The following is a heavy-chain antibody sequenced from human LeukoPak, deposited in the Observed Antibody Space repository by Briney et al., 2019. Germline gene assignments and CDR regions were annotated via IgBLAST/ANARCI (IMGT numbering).Heavy chain of an antibody. CDR1: GYTFTGYY. Sequence: GASVKVSCKASGYTFTGYYMHWVRQAPGQGLEWMGWINPNSGGTNYAQKFQGRVTMTRDTSISTAYMELSGLRSDDMAVYYCARDGLASSWYPYYYYMDVWGKGTTVTVSS. V-gene: IGHV1-2*02. CDR2: INPNSGGT. D-gene: IGHD6-13*01. J-gene: IGHJ6*03. CDR3: ARDGLASSWYPYYYYMDV.